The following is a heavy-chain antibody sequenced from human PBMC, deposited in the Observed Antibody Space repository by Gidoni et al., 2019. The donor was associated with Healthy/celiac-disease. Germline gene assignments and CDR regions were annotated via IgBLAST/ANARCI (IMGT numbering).Heavy chain of an antibody. D-gene: IGHD4-17*01. V-gene: IGHV3-30-3*01. CDR3: ARGAYYGDYVWDWFDP. CDR2: ISYDGSNK. Sequence: QVQLVESGGGVVQPGRSLRLSCAASGFTFSSSAMHWVRQAPGKGLEWVAVISYDGSNKYYADSVKGRFTISRDNSKNTLYLQMNSLRAEDTAVYYCARGAYYGDYVWDWFDPWGQGTLVTVSS. CDR1: GFTFSSSA. J-gene: IGHJ5*02.